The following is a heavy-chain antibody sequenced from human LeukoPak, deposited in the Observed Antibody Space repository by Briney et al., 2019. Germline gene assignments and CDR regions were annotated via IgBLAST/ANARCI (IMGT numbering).Heavy chain of an antibody. CDR3: ARHPANGNPGCFDP. V-gene: IGHV3-21*01. CDR1: GFTLCTHS. Sequence: TGESLRLSCGASGFTLCTHSVNWLRQAPGKGLEWVASIRKTTNYIYYADSIKGRFTISRDDAKNSLYLQMHRLRADDTAVYYCARHPANGNPGCFDPWGQGTLVVVSS. CDR2: IRKTTNYI. J-gene: IGHJ5*02. D-gene: IGHD1-1*01.